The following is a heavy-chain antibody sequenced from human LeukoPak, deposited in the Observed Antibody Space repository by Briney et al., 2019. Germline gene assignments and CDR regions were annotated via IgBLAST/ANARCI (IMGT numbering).Heavy chain of an antibody. V-gene: IGHV3-53*01. CDR2: IYSGGST. D-gene: IGHD6-13*01. Sequence: GGSLRLSCAASGFIVSSNYMSWVRQAPGKGLEWVSVIYSGGSTYYADSVKGRFTISRDNSKNTLYLQMNSLRAEDTAVYYCAKVGSVAAAGPYYFDYWGQGTLVTVSS. CDR3: AKVGSVAAAGPYYFDY. CDR1: GFIVSSNY. J-gene: IGHJ4*02.